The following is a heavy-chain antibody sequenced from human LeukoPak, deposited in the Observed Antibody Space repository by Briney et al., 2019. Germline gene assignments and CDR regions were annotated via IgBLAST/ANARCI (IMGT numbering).Heavy chain of an antibody. CDR1: GYTFTSYG. CDR3: ARGGVYSSGSYYLYYFDY. V-gene: IGHV1-18*01. D-gene: IGHD6-19*01. CDR2: ISAYNGHT. J-gene: IGHJ4*02. Sequence: ASVKVSCKASGYTFTSYGISWVRQAPGQGLEWMGWISAYNGHTNYAQKLQGRVTMTTDTSTSTAYMELRSLRSDDTAVYYCARGGVYSSGSYYLYYFDYWGQGTLVTVSS.